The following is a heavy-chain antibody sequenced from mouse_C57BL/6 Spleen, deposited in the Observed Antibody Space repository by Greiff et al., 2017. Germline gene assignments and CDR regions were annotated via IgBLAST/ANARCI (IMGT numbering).Heavy chain of an antibody. CDR3: ARYWDGVYFDV. V-gene: IGHV1-19*01. CDR2: INPYNGDT. CDR1: GYTFTDYY. D-gene: IGHD4-1*01. J-gene: IGHJ1*03. Sequence: EVQLQQSGPVLVKPGASVKMSCKASGYTFTDYYMNWVKQSHGKSLEWIGVINPYNGDTSYNQKFKGKATLTVDKSSSTAYMELNSLTSEDSAVYYCARYWDGVYFDVWGTGTTVTVSS.